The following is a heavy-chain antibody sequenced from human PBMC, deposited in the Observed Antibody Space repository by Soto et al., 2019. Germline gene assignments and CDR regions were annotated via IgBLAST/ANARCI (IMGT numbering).Heavy chain of an antibody. CDR2: ISGSGGST. CDR3: AKVSSGSYSAFDI. D-gene: IGHD1-26*01. Sequence: EVQLLESGGGLVQPGGSLRLSCAASGFTFSSYAVSWVRQAPGKGLEWVSAISGSGGSTYYADSVKGRFTISRDNSKNTLSLQMNSLRAEDTAVYYCAKVSSGSYSAFDIWGQGTMVTVSS. J-gene: IGHJ3*02. CDR1: GFTFSSYA. V-gene: IGHV3-23*01.